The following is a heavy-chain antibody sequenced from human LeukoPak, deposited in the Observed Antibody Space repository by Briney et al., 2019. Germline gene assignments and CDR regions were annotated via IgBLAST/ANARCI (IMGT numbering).Heavy chain of an antibody. CDR1: GGSISSYY. D-gene: IGHD2-2*01. Sequence: PSETLSLTCSVSGGSISSYYWSWIRQPPGKGLEYVGYIYYSGSTNNNPSLKSRVTISVDTSKDQFSLNLTSVTAADTAVYYCARLKCISTTCPSRYVMDVWGQGTTVTVSS. CDR3: ARLKCISTTCPSRYVMDV. V-gene: IGHV4-59*01. J-gene: IGHJ6*02. CDR2: IYYSGST.